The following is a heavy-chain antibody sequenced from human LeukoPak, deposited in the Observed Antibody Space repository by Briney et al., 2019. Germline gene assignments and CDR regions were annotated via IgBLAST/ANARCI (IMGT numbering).Heavy chain of an antibody. J-gene: IGHJ6*02. V-gene: IGHV4-39*07. CDR1: GGSISSGDYY. Sequence: SETLSLTCTVSGGSISSGDYYWGWIRQPPGKGLEWIGSIYHSGSTYYNPSLKSRVTISVDTSKNQFSLKLSSVTAADTAVYYCARNHKVAARYYYYYYGMDVWGQGTTVTVSS. CDR2: IYHSGST. D-gene: IGHD2-15*01. CDR3: ARNHKVAARYYYYYYGMDV.